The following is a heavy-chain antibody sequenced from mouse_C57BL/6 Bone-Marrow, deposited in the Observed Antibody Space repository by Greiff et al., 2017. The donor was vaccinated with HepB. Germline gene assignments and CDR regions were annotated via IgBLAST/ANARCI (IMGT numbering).Heavy chain of an antibody. D-gene: IGHD2-4*01. Sequence: VQLQESGPGLVAPSQSLSITCTVSGFSLTSYGVHWVRQPPGKGLEWLVVIWSDGSTTYNSALKSRLSISKDNSKSQVFLKMNSLHTDDTAMYYCARHHYDYHWYFDVWGTGTTVTVSS. CDR1: GFSLTSYG. J-gene: IGHJ1*03. V-gene: IGHV2-6-1*01. CDR2: IWSDGST. CDR3: ARHHYDYHWYFDV.